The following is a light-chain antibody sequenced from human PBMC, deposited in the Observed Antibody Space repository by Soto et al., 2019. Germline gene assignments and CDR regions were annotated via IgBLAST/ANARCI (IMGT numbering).Light chain of an antibody. J-gene: IGKJ1*01. CDR2: AAS. CDR1: QGISSY. Sequence: DIQLTQSPSFLSASVGDRVTITCRASQGISSYLAWYQQKPGKAPELLIYAASTLQSGVPSRFSGSGSGTEFTLTISSLQPEDFATYYCQQLNSYPRTFGQGTTLEIK. V-gene: IGKV1-9*01. CDR3: QQLNSYPRT.